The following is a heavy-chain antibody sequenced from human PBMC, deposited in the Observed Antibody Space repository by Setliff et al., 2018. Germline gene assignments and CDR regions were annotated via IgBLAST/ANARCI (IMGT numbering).Heavy chain of an antibody. CDR2: FYTSGST. D-gene: IGHD2-21*02. CDR3: ARDHGVVTPEGYYYYMDV. CDR1: GGSISSYY. V-gene: IGHV4-4*07. Sequence: SETLSLTCTVSGGSISSYYWSWIWQPPGKGLEWIGRFYTSGSTHYNPSLKSRVTMSVDTSKNQFSLKLSSVTAADTAVYYCARDHGVVTPEGYYYYMDVWGKGTTVTVSS. J-gene: IGHJ6*03.